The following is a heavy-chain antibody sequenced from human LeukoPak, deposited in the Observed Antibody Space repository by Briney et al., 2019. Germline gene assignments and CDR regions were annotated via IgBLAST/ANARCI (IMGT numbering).Heavy chain of an antibody. Sequence: PGGSLRLSCAASGFTFINAWMSWVRQAPGQGLEWVGHIKSKTEGGTTDYGAPVKGRFTISRDDTKNTLYLQMNSLKNEDTAVYYCTTWAAWTTTRDYWGQGTLVTVSS. CDR1: GFTFINAW. CDR3: TTWAAWTTTRDY. D-gene: IGHD1-1*01. J-gene: IGHJ4*02. CDR2: IKSKTEGGTT. V-gene: IGHV3-15*01.